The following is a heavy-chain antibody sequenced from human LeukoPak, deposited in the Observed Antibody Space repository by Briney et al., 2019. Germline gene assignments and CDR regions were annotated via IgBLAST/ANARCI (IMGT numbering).Heavy chain of an antibody. CDR3: ARGLRYFDWLGMDV. V-gene: IGHV1-69*13. J-gene: IGHJ6*02. CDR1: GYTFTSYD. Sequence: ASVKVSCKASGYTFTSYDINWVRQAPGQGLEWMGGIIPIFGTANYAQKFQGRVTITADESTSTAYMELSSLRSEDTAVYYCARGLRYFDWLGMDVWGQGTTVTVSS. CDR2: IIPIFGTA. D-gene: IGHD3-9*01.